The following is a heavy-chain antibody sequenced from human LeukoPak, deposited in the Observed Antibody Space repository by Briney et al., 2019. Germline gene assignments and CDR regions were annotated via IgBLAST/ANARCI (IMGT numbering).Heavy chain of an antibody. J-gene: IGHJ4*02. CDR3: ARDRGGVGATSTYFDY. D-gene: IGHD1-26*01. CDR2: INHSGST. V-gene: IGHV4-34*01. Sequence: SETLSLTCAVYGGSFSGYYWSWIRQPPGKGLEWIGEINHSGSTNYNPSLKSRVTISVDTSKNQFSLKLSSVTAADTAVYYCARDRGGVGATSTYFDYWGQGTLVTVSS. CDR1: GGSFSGYY.